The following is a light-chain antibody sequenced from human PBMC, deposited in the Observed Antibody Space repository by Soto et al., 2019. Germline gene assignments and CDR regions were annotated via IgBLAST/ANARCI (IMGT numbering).Light chain of an antibody. CDR3: QQFHTYPRT. V-gene: IGKV1-9*01. CDR2: TAS. CDR1: QHICGS. J-gene: IGKJ1*01. Sequence: DITLTHSPPFLYASVGDRDTPTCPASQHICGSLGWYQQKPGKAPKLLVFTASTLQSGVPSTFSGSGSGTEFTLTISSLQPEDFATYYCQQFHTYPRTFGQGTKVESK.